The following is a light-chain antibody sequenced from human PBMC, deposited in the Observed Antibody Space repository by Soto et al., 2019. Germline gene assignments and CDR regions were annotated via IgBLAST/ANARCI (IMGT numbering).Light chain of an antibody. CDR1: SSDVGGYNY. J-gene: IGLJ2*01. V-gene: IGLV2-14*01. CDR2: DVS. Sequence: QSVLTQPASVSGSPGQSITISCTGTSSDVGGYNYVSSYQQHPGKAPKLMIYDVSNRPSGVSNRFSGAKSGNTASLTISGLQAEDEADDYCSSYTSRSTLVVFGGGTRVTVL. CDR3: SSYTSRSTLVV.